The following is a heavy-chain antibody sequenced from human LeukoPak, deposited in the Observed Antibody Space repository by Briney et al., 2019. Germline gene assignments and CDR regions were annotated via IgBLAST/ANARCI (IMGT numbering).Heavy chain of an antibody. CDR1: GFSFMNYV. Sequence: GGSLRLSCAASGFSFMNYVFHWVRQAPGKGLEWVAVIWHDGSHSYYSDPVKGRFTISRDNAKNMVSLHMDSLRVEDTAIYYCAKDNDAYGDSYFDSWGQGTLVAVSS. CDR2: IWHDGSHS. CDR3: AKDNDAYGDSYFDS. J-gene: IGHJ4*02. V-gene: IGHV3-33*06. D-gene: IGHD4-17*01.